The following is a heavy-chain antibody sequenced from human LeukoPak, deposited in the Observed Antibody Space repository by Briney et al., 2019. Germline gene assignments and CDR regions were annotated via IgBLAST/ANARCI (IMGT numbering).Heavy chain of an antibody. CDR1: GYTFTSDY. CDR3: ARDLIGNYYDSSGYPGY. D-gene: IGHD3-22*01. J-gene: IGHJ4*02. Sequence: ASVKVSCKASGYTFTSDYMHWVRQAPGQGLEWMGIINTSGGSTSNAQKFQGRVTMTRDTSTSTVYMELSSLRSEDTAVYYCARDLIGNYYDSSGYPGYWGQGTLVTVSS. V-gene: IGHV1-46*01. CDR2: INTSGGST.